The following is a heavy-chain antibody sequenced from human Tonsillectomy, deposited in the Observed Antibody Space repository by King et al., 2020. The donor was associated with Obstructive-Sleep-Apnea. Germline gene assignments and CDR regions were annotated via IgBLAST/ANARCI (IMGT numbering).Heavy chain of an antibody. CDR1: GFTVSSNY. CDR3: VREGYSSGWYRG. D-gene: IGHD6-19*01. CDR2: IYIGGST. V-gene: IGHV3-66*01. Sequence: VHLVESGGGLVQPGGSLRLSCAAAGFTVSSNYMSWVRQAPGKGLEWVSVIYIGGSTYYADSVKGRFTISRDNSSNTLFLQMNSLRAEDTAVYYCVREGYSSGWYRGWGQGTLVTVSS. J-gene: IGHJ4*02.